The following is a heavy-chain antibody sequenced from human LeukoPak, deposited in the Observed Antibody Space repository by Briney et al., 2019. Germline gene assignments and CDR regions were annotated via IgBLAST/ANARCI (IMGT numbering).Heavy chain of an antibody. Sequence: GGSLRLSCAASGFTFSSYGMHWVRQAPAKGLEWVAVIWYDGSNKYYADSVKGRFTISRDNSKNTLYLQMNSLRAEDTAVYYCAKESDDSSGYYSDFDYWGQGTLVTVSS. D-gene: IGHD3-22*01. J-gene: IGHJ4*02. CDR2: IWYDGSNK. CDR3: AKESDDSSGYYSDFDY. V-gene: IGHV3-33*06. CDR1: GFTFSSYG.